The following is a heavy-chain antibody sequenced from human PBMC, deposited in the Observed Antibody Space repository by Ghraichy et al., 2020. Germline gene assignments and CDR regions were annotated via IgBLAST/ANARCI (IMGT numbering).Heavy chain of an antibody. V-gene: IGHV3-11*01. CDR3: ASFSTWSSGRNNWFDP. D-gene: IGHD6-19*01. J-gene: IGHJ5*02. CDR1: GFTFSDYY. Sequence: GGSLRLSCAASGFTFSDYYMSWIRQAPGKGLEWVSYISSSGSTIYYADSVKGRFTISRDNAKNSLYLQMNSLRAEDTAVYYCASFSTWSSGRNNWFDPWGQGTLVTVSS. CDR2: ISSSGSTI.